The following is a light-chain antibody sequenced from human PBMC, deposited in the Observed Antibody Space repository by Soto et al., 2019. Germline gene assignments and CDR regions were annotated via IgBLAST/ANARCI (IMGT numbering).Light chain of an antibody. CDR1: SSDVGGYNY. V-gene: IGLV2-14*01. CDR3: SSYRSGGTFV. J-gene: IGLJ1*01. Sequence: ALTQPASVSGSPGQSIAISCTGTSSDVGGYNYVSWHQQHPGKAPKVLISVVSNRPSGVSNRFSGSKSGNTASLTISGLQAEDEADYYCSSYRSGGTFVFGSGTKVTVL. CDR2: VVS.